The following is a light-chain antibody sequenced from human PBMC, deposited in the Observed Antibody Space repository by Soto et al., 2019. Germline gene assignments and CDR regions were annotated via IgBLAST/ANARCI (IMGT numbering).Light chain of an antibody. CDR1: SSDVGGYNY. V-gene: IGLV2-14*01. CDR3: SSYRSGGTFV. J-gene: IGLJ1*01. Sequence: ALTQPASVSGSPGQSIAISCTGTSSDVGGYNYVSWHQQHPGKAPKVLISVVSNRPSGVSNRFSGSKSGNTASLTISGLQAEDEADYYCSSYRSGGTFVFGSGTKVTVL. CDR2: VVS.